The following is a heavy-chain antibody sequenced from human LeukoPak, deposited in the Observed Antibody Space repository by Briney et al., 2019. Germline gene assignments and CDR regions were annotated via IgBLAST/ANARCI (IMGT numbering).Heavy chain of an antibody. Sequence: GGSLRLSCAASGFNFDDYAMHWVRQAPGKGLEWVSPISADGGTTYYGDSVKGRFTVSRDNSKKSLYLQMNSLRTEDTALYYCAKDIGGSGRNWFDPWGQGTLVTVFS. CDR2: ISADGGTT. V-gene: IGHV3-43*02. CDR1: GFNFDDYA. J-gene: IGHJ5*02. D-gene: IGHD3-10*01. CDR3: AKDIGGSGRNWFDP.